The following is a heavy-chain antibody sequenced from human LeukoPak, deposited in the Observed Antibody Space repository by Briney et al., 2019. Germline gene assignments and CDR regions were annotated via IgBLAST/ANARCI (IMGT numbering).Heavy chain of an antibody. V-gene: IGHV4-39*01. D-gene: IGHD6-19*01. J-gene: IGHJ4*02. Sequence: PSETLSLTCTVSGGSISSSSYYWGWIRQPPGKGLEWIGSIYYNGSTYYNPSLKSRVTISVDTSKNQFSLKLSSVTAADTAVYYCARHEVGIAVALPEIWYFDYWGQGTLVTVSS. CDR2: IYYNGST. CDR3: ARHEVGIAVALPEIWYFDY. CDR1: GGSISSSSYY.